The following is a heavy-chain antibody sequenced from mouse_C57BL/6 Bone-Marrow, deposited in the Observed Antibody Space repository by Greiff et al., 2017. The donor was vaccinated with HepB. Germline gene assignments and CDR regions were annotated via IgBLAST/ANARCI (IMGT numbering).Heavy chain of an antibody. D-gene: IGHD1-1*01. Sequence: EVQGVESGPVLVKPGASVKMSCKASGYTFTDYYMNWVEQSHGKSLEWIGVINPYNGGTSYNQKFKGKATLTVDKSSSTAYMELNSVTSEDSAVYYCARGYYGSREVDYWGQGTTLTVSS. J-gene: IGHJ2*01. CDR3: ARGYYGSREVDY. V-gene: IGHV1-19*01. CDR2: INPYNGGT. CDR1: GYTFTDYY.